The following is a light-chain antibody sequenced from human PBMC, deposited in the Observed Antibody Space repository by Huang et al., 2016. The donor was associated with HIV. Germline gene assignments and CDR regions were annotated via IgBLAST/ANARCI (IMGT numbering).Light chain of an antibody. CDR3: QQYYSLPQT. Sequence: DIIMSQSPESLTVSLGERATLNCRSSQSVYASSTSKDYRSWFQQKPGQPPKLLLFWASSREVGVPDRFSGSGSGTHFTLTIANLQPEDAAIYYCQQYYSLPQTFGQGTRV. V-gene: IGKV4-1*01. CDR1: QSVYASSTSKDY. J-gene: IGKJ1*01. CDR2: WAS.